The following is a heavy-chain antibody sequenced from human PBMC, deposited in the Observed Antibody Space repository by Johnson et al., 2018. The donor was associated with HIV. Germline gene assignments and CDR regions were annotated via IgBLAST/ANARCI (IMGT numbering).Heavy chain of an antibody. CDR3: TTGQLGGASDI. CDR2: ISYDGTNK. CDR1: GFTFSSYA. J-gene: IGHJ3*02. D-gene: IGHD6-13*01. V-gene: IGHV3-30*04. Sequence: QVQLVESGGGVVQPGRSLRLSCAASGFTFSSYAMHLVRQAPGKGLEWVAVISYDGTNKYYADSVKGRFTISRDTSKKTLYLQMNSLKIEDTAVYYCTTGQLGGASDIWGQGTMVTVSS.